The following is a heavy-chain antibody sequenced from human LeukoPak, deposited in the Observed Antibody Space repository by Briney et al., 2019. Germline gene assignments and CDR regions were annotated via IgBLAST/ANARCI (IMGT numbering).Heavy chain of an antibody. CDR2: ITRSGGST. CDR3: AKEVLGYFDY. J-gene: IGHJ4*02. Sequence: GGSLGLSCAVSGFSFSSYAMSWVRQAPGKGLEWVSAITRSGGSTYYADSVKGRFTISRDNSKNTLYLQMNSLRAEDTAVYYCAKEVLGYFDYWGQGTLVTVSS. V-gene: IGHV3-23*01. CDR1: GFSFSSYA. D-gene: IGHD3-16*01.